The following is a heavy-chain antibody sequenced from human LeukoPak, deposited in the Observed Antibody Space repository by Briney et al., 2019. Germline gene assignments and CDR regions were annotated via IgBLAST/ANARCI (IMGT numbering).Heavy chain of an antibody. CDR1: GYGFSTYV. D-gene: IGHD1-26*01. Sequence: ASVKVSCKTSGYGFSTYVISWVRQAPGQGLEWLGWISVDNGNTNYAQKFQDRVTITTDTSTSTVYMELTSLKSDDTAVYYCARDRSNSEYWGQGTLVTVSS. V-gene: IGHV1-18*01. J-gene: IGHJ4*02. CDR2: ISVDNGNT. CDR3: ARDRSNSEY.